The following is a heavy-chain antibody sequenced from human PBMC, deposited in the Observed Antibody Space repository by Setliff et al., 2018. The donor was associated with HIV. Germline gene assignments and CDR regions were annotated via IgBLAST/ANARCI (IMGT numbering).Heavy chain of an antibody. J-gene: IGHJ6*02. CDR2: INPYSGKT. Sequence: ASVKVSCKASGHSFTYFFLYWVRQAPGQRLEWMGWINPYSGKTKYAQNLQGRVTMTTDTSTSTADMELRSLRSDDTAVYYCARDVEHMMDVWGQGTTVTVAS. CDR1: GHSFTYFF. CDR3: ARDVEHMMDV. V-gene: IGHV1-18*01.